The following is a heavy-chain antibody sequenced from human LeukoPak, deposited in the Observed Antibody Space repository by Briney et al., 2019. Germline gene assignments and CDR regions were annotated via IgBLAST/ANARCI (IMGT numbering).Heavy chain of an antibody. CDR2: ISSSSKTI. Sequence: PGGSLRLSCAASGFTFSSYSMNWVRQAPGKGLEWVSYISSSSKTIYYADSVKGRFTISRDNAKNSLYLQMNSLRAEDTAVYYCARSLGYCSAGSCFPFDYWGQGTLVTVSS. J-gene: IGHJ4*02. V-gene: IGHV3-48*04. D-gene: IGHD2-15*01. CDR3: ARSLGYCSAGSCFPFDY. CDR1: GFTFSSYS.